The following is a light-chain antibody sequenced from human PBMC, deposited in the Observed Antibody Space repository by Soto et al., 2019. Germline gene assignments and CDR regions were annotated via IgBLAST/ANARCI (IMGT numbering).Light chain of an antibody. V-gene: IGKV1-39*01. CDR2: AAS. CDR3: QQSYTTASIT. CDR1: QSISRN. Sequence: DIQMTQSPSSLSASVGDRVTITCRASQSISRNLNWYQHKPGKAPKLLIYAASSLQNGVPSRFRGGGSGTEFNLSIRSLQPEDFGTYYCQQSYTTASITFGQGTRLEI. J-gene: IGKJ5*01.